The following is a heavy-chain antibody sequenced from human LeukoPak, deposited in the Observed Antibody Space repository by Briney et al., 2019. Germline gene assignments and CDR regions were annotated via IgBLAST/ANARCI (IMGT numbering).Heavy chain of an antibody. CDR1: GGSISSGGYY. V-gene: IGHV4-39*01. Sequence: PSQTLSLTCTVSGGSISSGGYYWGWIRQPPGKDLEWIGSIYHSGGTYYNPSLKSRVTISVDTSKNQFSLKLSSVTAADTAVYYCARHSRAGTTVTPWWGQGTLVTVSS. CDR3: ARHSRAGTTVTPW. J-gene: IGHJ4*02. CDR2: IYHSGGT. D-gene: IGHD4-11*01.